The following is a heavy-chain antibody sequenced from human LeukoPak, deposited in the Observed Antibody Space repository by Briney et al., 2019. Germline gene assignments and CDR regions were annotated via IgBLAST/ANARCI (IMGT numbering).Heavy chain of an antibody. CDR1: GFTFSDYY. Sequence: GGSLRLSCAASGFTFSDYYMSWIRQAPGKGQEWVSYISSSGSTIYYADSVKGRFTISRDNAKNSLYLQMNSLRAEDTAVYYCARDLLRSYDSSGYYTAGYWGQGTLVTVSS. CDR3: ARDLLRSYDSSGYYTAGY. CDR2: ISSSGSTI. J-gene: IGHJ4*02. D-gene: IGHD3-22*01. V-gene: IGHV3-11*01.